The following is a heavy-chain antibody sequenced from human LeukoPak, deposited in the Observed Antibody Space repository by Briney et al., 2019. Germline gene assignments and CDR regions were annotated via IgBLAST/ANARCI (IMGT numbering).Heavy chain of an antibody. J-gene: IGHJ3*02. CDR1: GGSISSYY. CDR2: IYYSGST. Sequence: SETLSLTCTVSGGSISSYYWSWIRQPPGKGLEWIGYIYYSGSTNYNPSLKSRVTISVDTSKNQFSLKLSSVTAADTAVYYCARAKRNDYGDLVAFDMWGQGTVVTVSS. D-gene: IGHD4-17*01. V-gene: IGHV4-59*01. CDR3: ARAKRNDYGDLVAFDM.